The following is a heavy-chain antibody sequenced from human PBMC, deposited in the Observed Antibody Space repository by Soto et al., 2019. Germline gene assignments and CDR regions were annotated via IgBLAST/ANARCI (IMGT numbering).Heavy chain of an antibody. J-gene: IGHJ3*02. CDR3: AKGLLAIVGTTLPRDAFNI. Sequence: GGSLRLSCAASGFSFTTYVMHWVRQAPGKGLEWVAVISHDGSYKYYGDAVKGRFTISRDTSRNAVYLEMNSLRPEDTAVYYCAKGLLAIVGTTLPRDAFNIWGQGTMVTVSS. CDR1: GFSFTTYV. CDR2: ISHDGSYK. D-gene: IGHD1-26*01. V-gene: IGHV3-30*18.